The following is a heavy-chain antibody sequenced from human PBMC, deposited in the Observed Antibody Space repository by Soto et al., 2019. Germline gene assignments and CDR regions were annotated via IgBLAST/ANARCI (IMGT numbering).Heavy chain of an antibody. CDR1: GFTLTSYA. V-gene: IGHV3-23*01. Sequence: GGSLRLSCAASGFTLTSYAMSWVRQAPGKGLEWVSAMSGSGDITYFAGPVKGRFTISRDNSKNTLYLQMNSLRAEDTAVYYCAMVLGRDYYYGMDVLGQGTTVTVSS. CDR2: MSGSGDIT. D-gene: IGHD7-27*01. CDR3: AMVLGRDYYYGMDV. J-gene: IGHJ6*02.